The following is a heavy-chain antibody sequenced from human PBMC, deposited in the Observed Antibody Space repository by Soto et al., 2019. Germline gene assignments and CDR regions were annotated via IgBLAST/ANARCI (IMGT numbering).Heavy chain of an antibody. D-gene: IGHD6-6*01. V-gene: IGHV3-23*01. CDR3: AKVVRLIASRLPSRFDY. J-gene: IGHJ4*02. CDR2: ISGSGGSK. Sequence: EVQLLESGGGLVQPGGSLRLSCAASGFTFSRYAMSWVRQAPGKGLEWVSAISGSGGSKYYADSVKGRFTISRDNSKNTLYLQMNSLRAEDTAVYYCAKVVRLIASRLPSRFDYWGQGTLVTVSS. CDR1: GFTFSRYA.